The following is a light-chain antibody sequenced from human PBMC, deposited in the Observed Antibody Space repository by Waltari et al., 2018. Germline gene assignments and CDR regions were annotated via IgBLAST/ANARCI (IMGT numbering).Light chain of an antibody. V-gene: IGKV1-33*01. Sequence: DIQITHSPSPLSAPVEERVTIPCQPSQTLSNYLNWYQQKPGKAPKLLIYDASNLETGVPSRCSGSGSGTDFTFTISSLQPEDIATYYCQQYDNLPTFGQGTKLEI. CDR3: QQYDNLPT. CDR2: DAS. CDR1: QTLSNY. J-gene: IGKJ2*01.